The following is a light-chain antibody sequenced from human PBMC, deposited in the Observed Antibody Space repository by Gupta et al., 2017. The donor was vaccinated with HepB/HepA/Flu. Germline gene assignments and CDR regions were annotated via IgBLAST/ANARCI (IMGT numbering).Light chain of an antibody. CDR1: QGINNY. Sequence: DIQLTQSPSFLSASVGDRVTISCRASQGINNYLAWYQQKPGKAPKLLIYAAFTLQSGVPSRFSGSASGTEFTLTIISLQPEDFATYYCQQSEAYPVTFGQGTRLDLK. CDR2: AAF. V-gene: IGKV1-9*01. J-gene: IGKJ5*01. CDR3: QQSEAYPVT.